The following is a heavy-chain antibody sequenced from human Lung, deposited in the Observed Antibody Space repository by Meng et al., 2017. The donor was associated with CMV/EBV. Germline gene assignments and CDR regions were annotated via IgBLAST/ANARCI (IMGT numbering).Heavy chain of an antibody. CDR3: ADMGEWLAN. J-gene: IGHJ4*02. CDR1: GFTFSSYA. CDR2: ISYDGSNK. Sequence: QVQLVESGXXXXXPXRSLRRSCAASGFTFSSYAMHWVRQAPGKGLEWVAVISYDGSNKYYADSVKGRFTISRDNSKNTLYLQMNSLRAEDTAVYYCADMGEWLANWGQGTLVTVSS. V-gene: IGHV3-30-3*01. D-gene: IGHD6-19*01.